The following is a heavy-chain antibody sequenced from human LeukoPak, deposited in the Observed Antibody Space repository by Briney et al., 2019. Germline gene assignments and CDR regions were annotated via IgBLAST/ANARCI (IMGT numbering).Heavy chain of an antibody. CDR2: IYSGGST. Sequence: GGSLRLSCAASGFTVSSNYMSWVRQAPGKGLEWVSVIYSGGSTYYADSVKGRFTISRDNSKNTLYLQMSSLRAEDTAVYYCAKEYTIFGVVIGFDYWGQGTLVTVSS. CDR1: GFTVSSNY. D-gene: IGHD3-3*01. J-gene: IGHJ4*02. V-gene: IGHV3-53*01. CDR3: AKEYTIFGVVIGFDY.